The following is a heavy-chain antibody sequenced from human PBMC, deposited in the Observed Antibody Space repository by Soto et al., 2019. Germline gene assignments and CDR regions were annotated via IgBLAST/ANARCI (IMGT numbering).Heavy chain of an antibody. J-gene: IGHJ5*02. Sequence: PSETLSLTCAVSGASVGSTYWWSWVRQPPGKGLEWIGYIYYSGSTNYNPSLKSRVTISVDTSKNQFSLKVNSVTAADTAVYYCARRAVVAVTGSLDNWLDPWGQGILVTVSS. CDR1: GASVGSTYW. CDR2: IYYSGST. D-gene: IGHD2-21*01. V-gene: IGHV4-61*01. CDR3: ARRAVVAVTGSLDNWLDP.